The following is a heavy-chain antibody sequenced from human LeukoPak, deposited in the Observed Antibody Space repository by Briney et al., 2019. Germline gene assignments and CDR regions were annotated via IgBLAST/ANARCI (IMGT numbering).Heavy chain of an antibody. CDR3: AKLAGNGFDP. D-gene: IGHD6-25*01. CDR1: WFPFSCSC. V-gene: IGHV3-73*01. CDR2: IRSKANSYAT. J-gene: IGHJ5*02. Sequence: GPLEIFWAALWFPFSCSCIDLGRPAFGEGLGWVGRIRSKANSYATAYAASVKGRFTISRDDSKNTAYLQMNSLKTEDTAVYYCAKLAGNGFDPWGQGTLVTVSS.